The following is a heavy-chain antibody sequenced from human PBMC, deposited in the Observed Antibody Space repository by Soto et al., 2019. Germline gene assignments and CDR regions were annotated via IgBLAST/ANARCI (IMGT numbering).Heavy chain of an antibody. CDR2: IIPIFGTA. CDR1: GGTFSSYA. V-gene: IGHV1-69*13. D-gene: IGHD2-2*01. CDR3: AGGYCSSTSCLDFDY. Sequence: SVKVSCKASGGTFSSYAISWVRQAPGQGLEWMGGIIPIFGTANYAQKFQGRVTITADESTSTAYMELSSLRSEDTAVYYCAGGYCSSTSCLDFDYWGQGTLVTVSS. J-gene: IGHJ4*02.